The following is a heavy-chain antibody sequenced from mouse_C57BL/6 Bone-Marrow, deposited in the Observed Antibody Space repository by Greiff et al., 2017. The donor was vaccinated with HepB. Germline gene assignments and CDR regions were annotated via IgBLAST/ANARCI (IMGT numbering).Heavy chain of an antibody. CDR2: ISYDGSN. V-gene: IGHV3-6*01. Sequence: ESGPGLVKPSQSLSLTCSVTGYSITSGYYWNWIRQFPGNKLEWMGYISYDGSNNYNPSLKNRITITRDTSKNQFFLKLNSVTTEDTATYYCARGPIYYGNYFYAMDYWGQGTSVTVSS. CDR3: ARGPIYYGNYFYAMDY. D-gene: IGHD2-1*01. J-gene: IGHJ4*01. CDR1: GYSITSGYY.